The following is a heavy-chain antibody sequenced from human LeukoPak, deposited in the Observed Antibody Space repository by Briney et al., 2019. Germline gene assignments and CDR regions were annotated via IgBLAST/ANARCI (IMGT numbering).Heavy chain of an antibody. V-gene: IGHV1-18*01. CDR1: GYTFTSYG. J-gene: IGHJ4*02. D-gene: IGHD1-26*01. CDR2: INPNSGGT. Sequence: ASVKVSCKASGYTFTSYGISWVRQAPGQGLEWMGWINPNSGGTNYAQKFQGRVTMTRDMSTSTVYMELSSLRSEDTAVYYCARATRYSGSYYPYWGQGTLVTVSS. CDR3: ARATRYSGSYYPY.